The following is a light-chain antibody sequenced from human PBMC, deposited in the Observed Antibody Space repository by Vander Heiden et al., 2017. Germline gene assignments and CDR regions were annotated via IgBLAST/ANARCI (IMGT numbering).Light chain of an antibody. V-gene: IGLV3-1*01. J-gene: IGLJ2*01. CDR3: QAWDSSTAMV. CDR2: QDS. Sequence: SYELTQPTSVSVSPGQTASITCSGDKLGDKYACWYQQKPGQSPVLGIYQDSKRPSGIPERFSGSNSGNTATLTISGTQAMDEADDYCQAWDSSTAMVFGGGTKLTV. CDR1: KLGDKY.